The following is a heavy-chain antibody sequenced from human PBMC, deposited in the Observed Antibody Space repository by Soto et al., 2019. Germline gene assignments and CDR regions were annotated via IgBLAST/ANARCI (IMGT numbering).Heavy chain of an antibody. Sequence: GGSLRLSCAASGFTFSSYAMSWVRRAPGKGLEWVSAISASGGSTYYADSVKGRFTISRDNSKNTLYLQLNSLRAEDKAVYYCAKYRNAYYYYAMDVWGQGTTVTVSS. CDR2: ISASGGST. J-gene: IGHJ6*02. CDR1: GFTFSSYA. CDR3: AKYRNAYYYYAMDV. D-gene: IGHD1-1*01. V-gene: IGHV3-23*01.